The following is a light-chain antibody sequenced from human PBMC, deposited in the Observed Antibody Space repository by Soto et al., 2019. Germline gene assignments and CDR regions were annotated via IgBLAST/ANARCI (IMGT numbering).Light chain of an antibody. V-gene: IGLV2-14*01. Sequence: QSVLTQPPSASGSPGQSVTISCTGTSSDVGAYNYVSWYQQRPGKAPELIIYDVTNRPSGVSNRFSGSKSGNTASLTISGLQAEDEADYYCCSYTVTTTRDGRVFGGGTKVTVL. J-gene: IGLJ3*02. CDR2: DVT. CDR1: SSDVGAYNY. CDR3: CSYTVTTTRDGRV.